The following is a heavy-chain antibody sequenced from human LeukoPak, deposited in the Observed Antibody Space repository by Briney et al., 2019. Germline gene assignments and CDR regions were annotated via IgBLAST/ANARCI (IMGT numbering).Heavy chain of an antibody. CDR1: GFTFSHYW. J-gene: IGHJ4*02. CDR3: ARDGFVGAADY. V-gene: IGHV3-7*01. Sequence: GSLRLSCAASGFTFSHYWMTWVRQAPGKGLEWVANIKQDGSEKQYVDSVRGRFTISRDNAKNSLYLQMNSLRVEDTAVYYCARDGFVGAADYWGQGTLVTVSS. CDR2: IKQDGSEK. D-gene: IGHD6-13*01.